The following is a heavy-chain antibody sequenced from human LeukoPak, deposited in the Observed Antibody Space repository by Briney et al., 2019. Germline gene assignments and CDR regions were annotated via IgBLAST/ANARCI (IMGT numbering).Heavy chain of an antibody. D-gene: IGHD3-22*01. Sequence: GESLKISCKGSGYRFTSYWIGWVRQMPGRGLEWMGIIYPGDSDTRYSPSFQGQVTISADKSVSTAYLQWSSLKASDTAMYYCALGSSGYYSITAFDYWGQGTLVTVSS. J-gene: IGHJ4*02. CDR1: GYRFTSYW. V-gene: IGHV5-51*01. CDR2: IYPGDSDT. CDR3: ALGSSGYYSITAFDY.